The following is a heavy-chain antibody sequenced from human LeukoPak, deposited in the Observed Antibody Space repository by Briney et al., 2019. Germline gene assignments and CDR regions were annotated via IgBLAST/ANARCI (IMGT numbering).Heavy chain of an antibody. CDR3: AKVGRASVYHYGMDV. V-gene: IGHV3-30*18. J-gene: IGHJ6*02. D-gene: IGHD5/OR15-5a*01. CDR1: GFTFSSYG. Sequence: PGRSLRLSCAASGFTFSSYGMHWVRQAPGKGLEWVAVISYDGSNKYYADSVKGRFTISRDNSKNTLYLQMNSLRAEDTAVYYCAKVGRASVYHYGMDVWGQGTTVTVSS. CDR2: ISYDGSNK.